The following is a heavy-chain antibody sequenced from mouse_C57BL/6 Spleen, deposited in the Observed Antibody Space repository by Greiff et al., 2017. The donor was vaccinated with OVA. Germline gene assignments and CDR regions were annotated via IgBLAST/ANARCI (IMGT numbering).Heavy chain of an antibody. CDR2: ISYDGSN. CDR3: AREHYTDAMDY. D-gene: IGHD2-12*01. J-gene: IGHJ4*01. Sequence: DVKLVESGPGLVKPSQSLSLTCSVTGYSITSGYYWNWIRQFPGNKLEWMGYISYDGSNNYNPSLKNRISITRDTSKNQFFLKLNSVTTEDTATYYCAREHYTDAMDYWGQGTSVTVSS. V-gene: IGHV3-6*01. CDR1: GYSITSGYY.